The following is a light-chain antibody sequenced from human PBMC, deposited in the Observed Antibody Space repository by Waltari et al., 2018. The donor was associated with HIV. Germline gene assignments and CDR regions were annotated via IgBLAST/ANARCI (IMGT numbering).Light chain of an antibody. J-gene: IGLJ3*02. V-gene: IGLV2-8*01. CDR2: EVS. CDR3: SSYAGSSTWV. Sequence: QSALTQPPSASGSPGQSVTISCTGISSDAGDDNYVSWYQQSPGKAKLIIYEVSKRPSGVPDRFSASKSGNTASLSVSGLQADDEAHYYCSSYAGSSTWVFGGGTKVTVL. CDR1: SSDAGDDNY.